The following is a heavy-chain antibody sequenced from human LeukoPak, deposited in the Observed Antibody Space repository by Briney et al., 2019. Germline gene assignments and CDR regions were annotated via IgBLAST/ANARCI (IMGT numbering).Heavy chain of an antibody. J-gene: IGHJ4*02. CDR3: ARGDRGARDTNPWAKYYFDY. Sequence: SETLSLTCTVYGGSFGGYYWSWIRQPPGKGLEWIGEINHSGSTNYNPSLKSRVTISVDTSKNQFSLKLSSVTAADTAVYYCARGDRGARDTNPWAKYYFDYWGQGTLVTVSS. D-gene: IGHD2-8*01. CDR2: INHSGST. CDR1: GGSFGGYY. V-gene: IGHV4-34*01.